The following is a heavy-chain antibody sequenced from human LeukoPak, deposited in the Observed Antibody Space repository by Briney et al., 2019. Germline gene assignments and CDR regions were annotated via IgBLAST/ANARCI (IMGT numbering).Heavy chain of an antibody. CDR3: AIAYGLDV. Sequence: PGGSLRLYCAASGFTFTNFWMSWVRQAPGKGLEWVANINGDGSDRYYMDSLKGRFTISRDNAKNSLYLQMNSLRVEDTAIYYCAIAYGLDVWGQGTTVTVSS. J-gene: IGHJ6*02. V-gene: IGHV3-7*03. CDR1: GFTFTNFW. CDR2: INGDGSDR.